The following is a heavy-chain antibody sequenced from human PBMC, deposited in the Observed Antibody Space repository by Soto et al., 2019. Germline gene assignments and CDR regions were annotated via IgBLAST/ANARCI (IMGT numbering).Heavy chain of an antibody. CDR2: MNRDGSTT. Sequence: EVHLVESGGGLVQPGGSLRLSSPASGFSFRPYWRHWVRQVPGKGRVWVSRMNRDGSTTTYECSVKGRFTVSRDNARNTLYLQMDSLRGDDTAVYYCVRGGHYYDNSGDVDYWGQGTLVTVSS. D-gene: IGHD3-22*01. J-gene: IGHJ4*02. CDR1: GFSFRPYW. CDR3: VRGGHYYDNSGDVDY. V-gene: IGHV3-74*01.